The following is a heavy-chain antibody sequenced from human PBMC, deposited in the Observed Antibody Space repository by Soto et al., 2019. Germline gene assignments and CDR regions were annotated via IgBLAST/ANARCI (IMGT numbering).Heavy chain of an antibody. J-gene: IGHJ6*02. CDR1: GYSFTSYW. D-gene: IGHD3-10*01. CDR3: QSDSYYTSGNSLTYYNYAMDV. CDR2: IDPSDSYT. V-gene: IGHV5-10-1*01. Sequence: GESLKISCKGSGYSFTSYWISWVRQMPGKGLEWMGRIDPSDSYTNYSPSFQGHVTISADKSISTAYLQWSSLKASDTAMYYCQSDSYYTSGNSLTYYNYAMDVWGQGTTVTVS.